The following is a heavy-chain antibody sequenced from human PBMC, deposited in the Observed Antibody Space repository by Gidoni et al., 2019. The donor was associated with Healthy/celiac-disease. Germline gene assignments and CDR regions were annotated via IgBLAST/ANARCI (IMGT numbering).Heavy chain of an antibody. CDR1: GFTFSSYE. J-gene: IGHJ5*02. V-gene: IGHV3-48*03. CDR3: ASDISHRGGFDP. D-gene: IGHD3-10*01. Sequence: EVQLVESGGGLVQPGGARRISCAAAGFTFSSYEMNWVRQAPGKGLEWVSYISSSGSTIYYADSVKGRFTISRDNAKNSLYLQMNSLRAEDTAVYYCASDISHRGGFDPWGQGTLVTVSS. CDR2: ISSSGSTI.